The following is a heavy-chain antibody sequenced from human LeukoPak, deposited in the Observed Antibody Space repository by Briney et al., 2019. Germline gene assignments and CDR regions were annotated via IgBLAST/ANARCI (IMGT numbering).Heavy chain of an antibody. V-gene: IGHV3-74*01. CDR2: INSDGSST. CDR1: GFTFSRYW. D-gene: IGHD6-19*01. Sequence: PGGSLRLSCAASGFTFSRYWMHWVRQAPGKGLVWVSHINSDGSSTSYADSVKGRFTISRDNAKNTLYLQMSGLRAEDTAVYYCARPHGIGWWYFDYWGQETLVTVSS. CDR3: ARPHGIGWWYFDY. J-gene: IGHJ4*02.